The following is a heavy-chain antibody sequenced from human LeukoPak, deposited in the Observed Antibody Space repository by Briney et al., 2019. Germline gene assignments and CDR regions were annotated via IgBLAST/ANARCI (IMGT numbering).Heavy chain of an antibody. Sequence: GGSLRLSCAASGFTFSSYWMHWVRQAPGKGLVWVSCINSDGSSTSYADSVKGRFTISRDNSKNTLYLQMNSLRAEDTAVYYCAKDRGWGRDCSSTSCYRVDYWGQGTLVTVSS. J-gene: IGHJ4*02. CDR2: INSDGSST. V-gene: IGHV3-74*01. D-gene: IGHD2-2*01. CDR3: AKDRGWGRDCSSTSCYRVDY. CDR1: GFTFSSYW.